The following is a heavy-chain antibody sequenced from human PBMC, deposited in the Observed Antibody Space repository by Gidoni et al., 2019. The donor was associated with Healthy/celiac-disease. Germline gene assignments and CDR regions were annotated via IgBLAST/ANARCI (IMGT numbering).Heavy chain of an antibody. CDR3: ARRYDSSGYSDY. D-gene: IGHD3-22*01. V-gene: IGHV5-51*01. CDR1: EYSFTHDW. CDR2: IYHGDSDT. Sequence: EVQLVQSGAEAKKPGESLTISCKGSEYSFTHDWTDWVRQRPGKGLEWMGIIYHGDSDTRYSPSCQGQVTISADKSISTAYLQWSSLKASDTAMYYCARRYDSSGYSDYWGQGTLVTVSS. J-gene: IGHJ4*02.